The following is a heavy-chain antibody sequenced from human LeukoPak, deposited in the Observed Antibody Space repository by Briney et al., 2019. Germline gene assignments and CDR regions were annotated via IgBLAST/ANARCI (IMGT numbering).Heavy chain of an antibody. D-gene: IGHD2-21*01. CDR2: ISGSGGST. Sequence: PGGSLRLSCAASGFTLSNYWMHWVRQAPGKGLEWVSAISGSGGSTYYADSVKGRFSISRDNSKNTLYLQMDSLRGEDTAVYYCAKDFRIGYSAHFDYWGQGALVTVSS. CDR3: AKDFRIGYSAHFDY. CDR1: GFTLSNYW. J-gene: IGHJ4*02. V-gene: IGHV3-23*01.